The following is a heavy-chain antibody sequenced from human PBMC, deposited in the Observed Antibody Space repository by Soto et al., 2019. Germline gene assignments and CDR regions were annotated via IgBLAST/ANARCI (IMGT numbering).Heavy chain of an antibody. CDR2: LYYGRSA. J-gene: IGHJ4*02. D-gene: IGHD3-22*01. CDR3: ALRSMAVVPEY. CDR1: GDSISSYY. V-gene: IGHV4-59*01. Sequence: QVQLQESGPGLVKPSETLSLTCAVSGDSISSYYCMWIRQPPGKGLESIGYLYYGRSANYNPSLKRRVTLSVDTATNQCSLTLSSMAAADTAVYYCALRSMAVVPEYWGQGTLVTVSS.